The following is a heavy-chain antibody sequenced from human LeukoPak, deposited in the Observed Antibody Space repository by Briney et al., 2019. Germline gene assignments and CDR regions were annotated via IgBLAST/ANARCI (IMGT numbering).Heavy chain of an antibody. D-gene: IGHD3-22*01. CDR2: INPNSGGT. V-gene: IGHV1-2*02. Sequence: ASVKVSCKASGYTFTGYYIHWVRQAPGQGLEWMGWINPNSGGTNYAQKFQGRVTMTRDTSISTAYMELRRLRSDDRAVYYCARGPPTIVVVITTGDFDSWGQGTLVTVSS. CDR3: ARGPPTIVVVITTGDFDS. J-gene: IGHJ4*02. CDR1: GYTFTGYY.